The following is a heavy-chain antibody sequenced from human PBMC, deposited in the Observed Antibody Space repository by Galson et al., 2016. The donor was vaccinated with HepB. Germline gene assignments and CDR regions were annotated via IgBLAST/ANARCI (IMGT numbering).Heavy chain of an antibody. CDR3: ARVGYCSGAGCRGRDWFDP. Sequence: SLRLSCAVSGFILTNYCMTWVRQAPGKGLECLANINLDGGEKNYVDSVKGRFTISRDNAKNSVYLQINSLRAEDTALYYCARVGYCSGAGCRGRDWFDPWGQGIPVTVSS. CDR1: GFILTNYC. D-gene: IGHD2-15*01. V-gene: IGHV3-7*01. CDR2: INLDGGEK. J-gene: IGHJ5*02.